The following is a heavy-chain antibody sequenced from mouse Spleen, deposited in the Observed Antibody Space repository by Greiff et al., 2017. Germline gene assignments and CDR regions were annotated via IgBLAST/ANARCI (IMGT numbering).Heavy chain of an antibody. V-gene: IGHV1-52*01. CDR1: GYTFTSYW. Sequence: QVQLQQPGAELVRPGSSVKLSCKASGYTFTSYWMHWVKQRPIQGLEWIGNIDPSDSETHYNQKFKDKATLTVDKSSSTAYMQLSSLTSEDSAVYYCARGEGNYEGAMDYWDQGTSVTVSA. CDR2: IDPSDSET. CDR3: ARGEGNYEGAMDY. J-gene: IGHJ4*01. D-gene: IGHD2-1*01.